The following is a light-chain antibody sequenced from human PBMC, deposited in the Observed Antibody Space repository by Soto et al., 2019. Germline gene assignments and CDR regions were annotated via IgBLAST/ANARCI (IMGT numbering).Light chain of an antibody. CDR3: TSYAANTNLV. CDR2: EVN. V-gene: IGLV2-8*01. CDR1: SSDVGAYNY. Sequence: QSALTQPPSASGSPGQSVTISCTGTSSDVGAYNYVSWHQQHPGKAPKLIIYEVNNRPSGVPDRFSGSKSGNTASLTVSRLQAEDEADYYCTSYAANTNLVFGGGTQLTVL. J-gene: IGLJ3*02.